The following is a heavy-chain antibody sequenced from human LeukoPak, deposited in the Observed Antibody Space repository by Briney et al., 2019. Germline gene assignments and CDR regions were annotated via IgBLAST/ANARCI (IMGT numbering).Heavy chain of an antibody. CDR2: ISRDGGRT. V-gene: IGHV3-43*02. CDR3: AKESGYSYGHNAPDI. D-gene: IGHD5-18*01. CDR1: GFTFDDYA. J-gene: IGHJ3*02. Sequence: PGGSLRLSCAASGFTFDDYAMHWVRQAPGKGLEWVSLISRDGGRTYYADSVKGRFTISRDNSKNSLYLQMNSLRTEDTAFYYCAKESGYSYGHNAPDIWGQGTVVTVSS.